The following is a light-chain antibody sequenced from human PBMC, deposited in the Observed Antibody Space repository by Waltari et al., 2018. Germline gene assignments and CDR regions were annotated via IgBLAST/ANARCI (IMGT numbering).Light chain of an antibody. Sequence: DIVVTQSPLSLPVTPGEPASISCRSSQSVSTNIAWYQQKPGQAPRLLIYGASTRATGVPPRFSGSGSGTDFTLTISSLQSEDFAVYYCHQYNNWPPQDAFGQGTKLEIK. CDR3: HQYNNWPPQDA. CDR2: GAS. J-gene: IGKJ2*01. V-gene: IGKV3-15*01. CDR1: QSVSTN.